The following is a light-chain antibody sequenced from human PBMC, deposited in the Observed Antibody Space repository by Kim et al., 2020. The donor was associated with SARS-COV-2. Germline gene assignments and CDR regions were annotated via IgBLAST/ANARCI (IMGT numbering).Light chain of an antibody. CDR2: EDT. J-gene: IGLJ2*01. CDR1: KLGDKN. V-gene: IGLV3-1*01. Sequence: SYELTQPPSVSVSPGQTASITCSGDKLGDKNAYWYQQKPGQSPVLVIYEDTKRPSGIPERFSASNSENTATLTISGTQANDEADYYCQAWGNRTVVFGGGTQLTVL. CDR3: QAWGNRTVV.